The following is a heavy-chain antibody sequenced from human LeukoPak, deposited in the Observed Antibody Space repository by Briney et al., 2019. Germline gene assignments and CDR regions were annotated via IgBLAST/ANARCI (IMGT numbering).Heavy chain of an antibody. D-gene: IGHD4-11*01. Sequence: GGSLRLSCATSGFNFNTKWMTWVRQAPGKGLEWVANINQDGSEKYHGDSVKGRFIISRDNAKRSLFLEMSSLRAEDTAVYYCADPPSNFWGQGPLSPSPQ. J-gene: IGHJ4*02. CDR3: ADPPSNF. V-gene: IGHV3-7*01. CDR1: GFNFNTKW. CDR2: INQDGSEK.